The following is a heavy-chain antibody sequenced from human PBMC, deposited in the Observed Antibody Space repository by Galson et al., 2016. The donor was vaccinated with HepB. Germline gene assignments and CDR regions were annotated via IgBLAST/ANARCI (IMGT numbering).Heavy chain of an antibody. CDR1: GFSFSTYA. D-gene: IGHD6-19*01. CDR2: IWSGAIKK. Sequence: SLRLSCAGSGFSFSTYAVHWVRQTPGKGLEWVAVIWSGAIKKYYADSVEGRFTISRDDSENTVYLQINTLRVEDTAMYYCASSNAVAGFIDYWGQGTLVTVSS. CDR3: ASSNAVAGFIDY. V-gene: IGHV3-33*01. J-gene: IGHJ4*02.